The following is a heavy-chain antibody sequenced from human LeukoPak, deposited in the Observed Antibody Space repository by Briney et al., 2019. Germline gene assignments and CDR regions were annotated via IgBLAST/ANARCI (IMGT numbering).Heavy chain of an antibody. J-gene: IGHJ4*02. Sequence: SVTLSLTCTVSGGSISSSSYYWGWIRQPPGKGLEWIGSIYYSGSTYYNPSLKSRVTISVDTSKNQFSLKLSSVTAADTAVYYCARLGYDILTGYHPFDYWGQGTLVTVSS. D-gene: IGHD3-9*01. CDR2: IYYSGST. V-gene: IGHV4-39*01. CDR1: GGSISSSSYY. CDR3: ARLGYDILTGYHPFDY.